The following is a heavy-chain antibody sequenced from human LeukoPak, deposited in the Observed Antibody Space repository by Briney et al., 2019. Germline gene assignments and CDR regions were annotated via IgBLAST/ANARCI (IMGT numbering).Heavy chain of an antibody. V-gene: IGHV4-59*08. CDR2: IYYSGTT. J-gene: IGHJ6*03. Sequence: ETLSLTCSVSGGSISGYYWSWIRQPPGKGLEWIGYIYYSGTTIYNPSLKSRVTISVDTSNNQFSLKLSSVTAADTAVYYCARVTIFGVVRNYYYYYYMDVWGKGTTVTVSS. CDR3: ARVTIFGVVRNYYYYYYMDV. D-gene: IGHD3-3*01. CDR1: GGSISGYY.